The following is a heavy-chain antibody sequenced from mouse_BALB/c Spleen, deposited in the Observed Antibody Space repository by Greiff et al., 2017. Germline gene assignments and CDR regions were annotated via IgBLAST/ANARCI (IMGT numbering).Heavy chain of an antibody. CDR3: AREAVGGNYEMDY. CDR2: IWAGGST. Sequence: VHLVESGPGLVAPSQSLSITCTVSGFSLTSYGVHWVRQPPGKGLEWLGVIWAGGSTNYNSALMSRLSISKDNSKSQVFLKMNSLQTDDTAMYYCAREAVGGNYEMDYWGQGTSVTVSS. D-gene: IGHD2-1*01. J-gene: IGHJ4*01. CDR1: GFSLTSYG. V-gene: IGHV2-9*02.